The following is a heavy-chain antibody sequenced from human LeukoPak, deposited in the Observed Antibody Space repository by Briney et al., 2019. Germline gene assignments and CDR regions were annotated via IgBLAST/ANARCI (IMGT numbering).Heavy chain of an antibody. J-gene: IGHJ4*02. V-gene: IGHV3-23*01. CDR1: GFTFSSYA. Sequence: GSLRLSCAASGFTFSSYAMSRVRQAPGKGLEWVSAISGSGGSTYYADSVKGRFTISRDNSKNTLYLQMNSLRAEDTAVYYCAKDLEAWRPVRYYFDYWGQGTLVTVSS. CDR2: ISGSGGST. CDR3: AKDLEAWRPVRYYFDY. D-gene: IGHD1-1*01.